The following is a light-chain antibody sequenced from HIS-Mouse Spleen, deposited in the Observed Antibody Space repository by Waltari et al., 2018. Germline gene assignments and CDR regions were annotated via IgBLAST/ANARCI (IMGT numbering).Light chain of an antibody. Sequence: EIVLTQSPATLSLSPGERATLSCRASQSVSSYLAWYQQKPGQAPRLLIYDASNRATGIPARFSGSWSGTDFTLTISSLEPEDFAVYYCQQRSNWPIFGGGTKVEIK. CDR2: DAS. V-gene: IGKV3-11*01. J-gene: IGKJ4*01. CDR3: QQRSNWPI. CDR1: QSVSSY.